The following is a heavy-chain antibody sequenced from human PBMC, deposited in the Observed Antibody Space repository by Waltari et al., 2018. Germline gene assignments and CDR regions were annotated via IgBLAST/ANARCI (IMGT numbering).Heavy chain of an antibody. V-gene: IGHV3-53*01. CDR2: IYSGGST. Sequence: EVQLVESGGGLIQPGGSLRLSCAASGFTVSSNYMSWVRKAPGKGLEWVSVIYSGGSTYYADSVKGRFTISRDNSKNTLYLQMNSLRAEDTAVYYCAITNPGYSGYDGNWFDPWGQGTLVTVSS. D-gene: IGHD5-12*01. CDR3: AITNPGYSGYDGNWFDP. J-gene: IGHJ5*02. CDR1: GFTVSSNY.